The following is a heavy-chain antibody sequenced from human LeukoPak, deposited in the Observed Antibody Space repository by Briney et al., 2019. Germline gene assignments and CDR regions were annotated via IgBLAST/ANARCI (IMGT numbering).Heavy chain of an antibody. V-gene: IGHV4-59*08. J-gene: IGHJ5*02. Sequence: SETLSLTCTVSGGSMSNYWWNWIRQPPGKGLEWIGYIYYDGSTYYNPALNSRVTISIDTSKNQFSLKLNPVTAADTAVYYCARRLCSSLTCNIGPSGNWLDPWGQGTLVTVSS. D-gene: IGHD2-2*02. CDR2: IYYDGST. CDR1: GGSMSNYW. CDR3: ARRLCSSLTCNIGPSGNWLDP.